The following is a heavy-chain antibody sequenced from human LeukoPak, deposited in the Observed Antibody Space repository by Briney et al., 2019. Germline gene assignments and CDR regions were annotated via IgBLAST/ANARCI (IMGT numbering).Heavy chain of an antibody. CDR1: GGSISSYY. V-gene: IGHV4-4*07. J-gene: IGHJ6*03. CDR3: ARDRQQLVPWYYYYMDV. CDR2: IYTSGST. D-gene: IGHD6-13*01. Sequence: PSETLSLTCTVSGGSISSYYWSWIRQPAGKGLEWIGRIYTSGSTNYNPSLKSRVTMSVDTSKNQFSLKLSSVTAADTAVYHCARDRQQLVPWYYYYMDVWGKGTTVTVSS.